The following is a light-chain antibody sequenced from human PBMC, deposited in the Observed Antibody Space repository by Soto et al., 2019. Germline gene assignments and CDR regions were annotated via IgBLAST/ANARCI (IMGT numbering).Light chain of an antibody. Sequence: QSVLTQPPSVSESPGQRVTSSCTGISSNIGGGYDVHWFQQLPGTAPKLLFYGKNNRPSGVPDRFSGSTSGTSASLAITGLQTEDEAIYYCQSYDASLSGYVFGTGTKVTVL. V-gene: IGLV1-40*01. J-gene: IGLJ1*01. CDR1: SSNIGGGYD. CDR2: GKN. CDR3: QSYDASLSGYV.